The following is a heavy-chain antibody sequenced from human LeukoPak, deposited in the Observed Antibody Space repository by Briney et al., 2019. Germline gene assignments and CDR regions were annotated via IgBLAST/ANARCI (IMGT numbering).Heavy chain of an antibody. V-gene: IGHV4-39*07. Sequence: SETLSLTCTVSGGSISSSSYYWGWIRQPPGKGLEWIGSIYYSGSTYYNPSPKSRVTISVDTSKNQFSLKLSSVTAADTAVYYCARVYGSGSSPYYYYYYGMDVWGQGTTVTVSS. CDR1: GGSISSSSYY. D-gene: IGHD3-10*01. J-gene: IGHJ6*02. CDR3: ARVYGSGSSPYYYYYYGMDV. CDR2: IYYSGST.